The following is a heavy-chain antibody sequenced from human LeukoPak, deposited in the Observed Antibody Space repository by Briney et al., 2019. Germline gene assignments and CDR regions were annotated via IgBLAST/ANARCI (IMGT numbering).Heavy chain of an antibody. D-gene: IGHD6-6*01. Sequence: SETLSLTCAVYGGSFSGYYWSWIRQPPGNGLEWIGEINHSGSTNYNPSLKSRVTISVDTSKNQFSLKLSSVTAADTAVYYCASLGDSRSSHVGYWGQGTLVTVSS. CDR1: GGSFSGYY. V-gene: IGHV4-34*01. J-gene: IGHJ4*02. CDR3: ASLGDSRSSHVGY. CDR2: INHSGST.